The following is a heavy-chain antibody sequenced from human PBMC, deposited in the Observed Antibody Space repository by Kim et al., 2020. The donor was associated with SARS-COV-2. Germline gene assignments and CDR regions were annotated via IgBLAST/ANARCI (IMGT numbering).Heavy chain of an antibody. J-gene: IGHJ6*02. V-gene: IGHV3-30*07. D-gene: IGHD2-15*01. CDR3: TREPCSGGSCFGMDV. Sequence: VKGRFTISRDNSKNPVYLQMSSLRAEDTAVYYCTREPCSGGSCFGMDVWGQGTTVTVSS.